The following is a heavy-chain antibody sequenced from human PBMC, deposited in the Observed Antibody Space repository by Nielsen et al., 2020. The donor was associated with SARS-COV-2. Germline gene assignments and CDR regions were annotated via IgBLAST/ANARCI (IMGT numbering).Heavy chain of an antibody. J-gene: IGHJ4*02. CDR3: ARDLESLAAAGTSIY. CDR2: ISAYNGNT. V-gene: IGHV1-18*01. D-gene: IGHD6-13*01. Sequence: ASVKVSCKASGYTFTSYGISWVRQAPGQGLEWMGWISAYNGNTNYAQKLQGRVTMTTDTSTSTAYMELRSLRSDDTAVYYCARDLESLAAAGTSIYWGQGTLVTVSS. CDR1: GYTFTSYG.